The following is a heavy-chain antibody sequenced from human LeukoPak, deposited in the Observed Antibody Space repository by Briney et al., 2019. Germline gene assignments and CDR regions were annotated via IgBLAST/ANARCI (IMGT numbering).Heavy chain of an antibody. Sequence: SETLSLTCTVSGGSISSGSYYWSWIRQPAGKGLEWIGRIYTSGSTNYNPSLKSRVTISVGTSKNQFSLKLKSVTAADTAVYYCARDEDGRGIGFDYWGQGTLVTVSS. V-gene: IGHV4-61*02. D-gene: IGHD5-24*01. CDR2: IYTSGST. J-gene: IGHJ4*02. CDR3: ARDEDGRGIGFDY. CDR1: GGSISSGSYY.